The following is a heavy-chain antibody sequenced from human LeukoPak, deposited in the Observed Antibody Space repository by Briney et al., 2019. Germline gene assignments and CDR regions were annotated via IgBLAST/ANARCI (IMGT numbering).Heavy chain of an antibody. J-gene: IGHJ3*02. CDR1: GDSVRSDSSH. Sequence: SETLSLTCTVSGDSVRSDSSHWSWIRQPPGKGLEWIGYIHYNGNTNYNPSLKSRVTISVDTSKNQFSLKLSSVTAADTAVYYCARVRALGWNSGAFDIWGQGTMVTVSS. V-gene: IGHV4-61*01. CDR2: IHYNGNT. CDR3: ARVRALGWNSGAFDI. D-gene: IGHD1-7*01.